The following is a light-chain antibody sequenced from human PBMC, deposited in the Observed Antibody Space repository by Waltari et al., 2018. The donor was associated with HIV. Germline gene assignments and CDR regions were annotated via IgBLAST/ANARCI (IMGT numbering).Light chain of an antibody. Sequence: IQMTQSPSTLSASVGDRVTITCRARESISRWLAWYQQNPGTAPKLLIYKASTLDSGVPSRFSGSGSGTEFTLTISSLQPDDFATYYCQQYDSYWWTFGRGTKVEIK. J-gene: IGKJ1*01. CDR2: KAS. V-gene: IGKV1-5*03. CDR3: QQYDSYWWT. CDR1: ESISRW.